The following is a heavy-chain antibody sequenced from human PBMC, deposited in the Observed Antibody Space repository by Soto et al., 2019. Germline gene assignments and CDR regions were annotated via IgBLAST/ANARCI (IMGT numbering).Heavy chain of an antibody. V-gene: IGHV4-59*01. J-gene: IGHJ4*02. CDR2: IYYSGST. CDR1: SGSISNYY. Sequence: SETLSLTCTISSGSISNYYWSWIRQPPGKGLEWIGYIYYSGSTNYNPSLKSRVTMSVGTSKNQFSLKLSSVTAADTAVYYCARAHWEPPDYFDFWGQGILVTVSS. D-gene: IGHD1-26*01. CDR3: ARAHWEPPDYFDF.